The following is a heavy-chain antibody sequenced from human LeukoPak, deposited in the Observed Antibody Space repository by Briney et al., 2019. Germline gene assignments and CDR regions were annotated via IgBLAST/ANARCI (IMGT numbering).Heavy chain of an antibody. CDR1: GYTFTSYG. J-gene: IGHJ6*04. CDR2: ISAYNGNT. CDR3: ARDRIVVVPAAIPGGMDV. D-gene: IGHD2-2*02. V-gene: IGHV1-18*01. Sequence: ASVKVSCKASGYTFTSYGISWVRQAPGQGLEWMGWISAYNGNTNYAQKLQGRVTMTTDTSTSTAYMELRSLRSDDTAVYYCARDRIVVVPAAIPGGMDVWGKGTTVTVSS.